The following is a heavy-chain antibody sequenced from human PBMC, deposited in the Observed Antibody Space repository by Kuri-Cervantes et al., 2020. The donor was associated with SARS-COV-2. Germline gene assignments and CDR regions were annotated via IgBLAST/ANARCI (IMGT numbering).Heavy chain of an antibody. J-gene: IGHJ4*02. D-gene: IGHD1-1*01. CDR2: ISVPGGDT. V-gene: IGHV3-23*01. CDR1: TFTFNNYA. Sequence: GGSLRLSCAASTFTFNNYALIWVRQAPGKGLEWVSGISVPGGDTNYADSVKGRFTISRDNSKDTLYLQMNSLRAEDTAVYYCATVYTTGVSLDWGQGTLVTVSS. CDR3: ATVYTTGVSLD.